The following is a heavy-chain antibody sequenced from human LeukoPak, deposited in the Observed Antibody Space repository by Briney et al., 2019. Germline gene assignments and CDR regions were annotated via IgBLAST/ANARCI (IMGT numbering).Heavy chain of an antibody. J-gene: IGHJ4*02. D-gene: IGHD6-13*01. CDR2: ISYDGSNK. CDR3: AKDHLWQQLVEDDY. Sequence: GRSLRLSCAAFGFTFSSYGMHWVRQAPGKGLEWVAIISYDGSNKYYADSVKGRFTISRDNSKNTLYLQMNSLRAEDTAVYYCAKDHLWQQLVEDDYWGQGTLVTVSS. CDR1: GFTFSSYG. V-gene: IGHV3-30*18.